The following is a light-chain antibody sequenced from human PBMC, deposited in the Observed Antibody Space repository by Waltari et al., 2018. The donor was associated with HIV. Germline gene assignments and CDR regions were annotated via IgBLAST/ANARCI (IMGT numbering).Light chain of an antibody. CDR1: RSDVGDYNY. V-gene: IGLV2-14*01. J-gene: IGLJ3*02. CDR3: SSYTTTSTGVL. CDR2: EVS. Sequence: QSALTPPASVSGSPGQSTTISCTGNRSDVGDYNYVPWYQQLPGKAPKLIIYEVSNRPSGVSNRFSGSKSGNTASLTISGLQPEDEADFYCSSYTTTSTGVLFGGGTKLTVL.